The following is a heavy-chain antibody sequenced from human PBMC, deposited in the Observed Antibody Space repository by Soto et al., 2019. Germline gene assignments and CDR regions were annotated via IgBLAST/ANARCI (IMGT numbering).Heavy chain of an antibody. V-gene: IGHV1-58*01. CDR1: GFTFTSSA. J-gene: IGHJ4*02. CDR3: ARDSLPLYSSGWYYFDY. CDR2: IVVGSGNT. Sequence: ASVKVSCKASGFTFTSSAVQWVRQARGQRLEWIGWIVVGSGNTNYAQKFQERVTITRDMSTSTAYMGLRSLRSDDTAVYYCARDSLPLYSSGWYYFDYWGQGTLVTVSS. D-gene: IGHD6-19*01.